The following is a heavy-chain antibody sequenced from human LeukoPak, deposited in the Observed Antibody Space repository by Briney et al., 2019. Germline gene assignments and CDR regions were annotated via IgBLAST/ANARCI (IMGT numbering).Heavy chain of an antibody. CDR3: ASGYYYDSSGYPNY. CDR2: INHSGST. V-gene: IGHV4-34*01. J-gene: IGHJ4*02. CDR1: GGSFSGYY. Sequence: PSETLSLTCAVYGGSFSGYYWGWLRQPPGKGLEWIGEINHSGSTNYHPSLTSRVTISVDTSKNQFSLKLSSGTAADTAVYYCASGYYYDSSGYPNYWGQGTLVTVSS. D-gene: IGHD3-22*01.